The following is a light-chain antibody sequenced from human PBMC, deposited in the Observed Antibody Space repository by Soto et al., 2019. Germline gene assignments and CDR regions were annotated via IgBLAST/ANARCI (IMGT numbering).Light chain of an antibody. CDR1: SSDVGGYNY. J-gene: IGLJ1*01. V-gene: IGLV2-14*01. Sequence: QSALTQPASVSGSPGQSITISCTGNSSDVGGYNYVSWYQQHPGKAPKLMIYDVSNRPSGVSNRFSGSKSGNTASLTITWLQAEDEADYYCSSYTSSSTQVFGTGTKVTVL. CDR2: DVS. CDR3: SSYTSSSTQV.